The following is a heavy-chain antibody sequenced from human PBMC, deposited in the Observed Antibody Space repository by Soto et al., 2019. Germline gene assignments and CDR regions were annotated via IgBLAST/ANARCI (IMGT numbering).Heavy chain of an antibody. D-gene: IGHD4-17*01. V-gene: IGHV1-2*04. CDR1: GYTFTGYY. CDR3: ARDITVTTGGPWYYYGMDV. Sequence: QVQLGQSGAEVKKPGASVKVSCKASGYTFTGYYMTWVRQAPGQGLEGWGWINPNSGGPNYAQKFQGWVTMTRDTSISTAYMELSRLRSDDTAVYYCARDITVTTGGPWYYYGMDVWGQGTTVTVSS. CDR2: INPNSGGP. J-gene: IGHJ6*02.